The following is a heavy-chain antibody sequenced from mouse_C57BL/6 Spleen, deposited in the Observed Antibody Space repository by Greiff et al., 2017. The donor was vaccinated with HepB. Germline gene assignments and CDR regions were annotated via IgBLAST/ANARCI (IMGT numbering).Heavy chain of an antibody. CDR3: AGENYAMDY. CDR2: ISSGSSTI. Sequence: EVKLMESGGGLVKPGGSLKLSCAASGFTFSDYGMHWVRQAPEKGLEWVAYISSGSSTIYYADTVKGRFTISRDNAKNTLFLQMTSLRSEDTAMYYCAGENYAMDYWGQGTSVTVSS. J-gene: IGHJ4*01. V-gene: IGHV5-17*01. CDR1: GFTFSDYG.